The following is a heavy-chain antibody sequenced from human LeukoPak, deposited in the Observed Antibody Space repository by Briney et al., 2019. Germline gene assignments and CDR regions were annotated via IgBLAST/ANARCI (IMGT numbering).Heavy chain of an antibody. CDR3: ARDEDIVVVPAAKGGDNWFDP. V-gene: IGHV4-4*07. CDR2: IYTSGST. CDR1: GGSISSYY. J-gene: IGHJ5*02. Sequence: PSETLSLTCTVSGGSISSYYWSWIRQPAGKGLEWIGRIYTSGSTNYNPSLKSRVTMSVDTSKNQFSLKLSSVTAADTAVYHCARDEDIVVVPAAKGGDNWFDPWGQGTLVTVSS. D-gene: IGHD2-2*01.